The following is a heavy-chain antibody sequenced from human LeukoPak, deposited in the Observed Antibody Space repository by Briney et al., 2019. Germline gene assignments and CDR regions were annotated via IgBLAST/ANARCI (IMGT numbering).Heavy chain of an antibody. D-gene: IGHD1-26*01. V-gene: IGHV4-59*01. CDR1: GGSISNYY. J-gene: IGHJ4*02. CDR3: ARRMGQLLPFDY. Sequence: PSETLSLTCSVSGGSISNYYWSWIRQPPGKGLEWIGYIYYSGSTNFNPSLKSRVTISVDTSKNQFSLRLSSVTAADTAVYYCARRMGQLLPFDYWGQGTLVTVSS. CDR2: IYYSGST.